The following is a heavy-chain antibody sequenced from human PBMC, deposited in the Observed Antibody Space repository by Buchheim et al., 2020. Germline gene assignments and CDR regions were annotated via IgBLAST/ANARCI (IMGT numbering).Heavy chain of an antibody. CDR2: INHSGST. V-gene: IGHV4-34*01. CDR1: GGSFSGYY. J-gene: IGHJ6*02. D-gene: IGHD3-10*01. Sequence: QVQLQQWGAGLLKPSETLSLTCAVYGGSFSGYYWSWIRQPPGKGLEWIGEINHSGSTNYNPSLKSRVTISVETSKNQFSLKLGSVTAADTAVYYCARERYYYGSGSYYPYYYYGMDVWGQGTT. CDR3: ARERYYYGSGSYYPYYYYGMDV.